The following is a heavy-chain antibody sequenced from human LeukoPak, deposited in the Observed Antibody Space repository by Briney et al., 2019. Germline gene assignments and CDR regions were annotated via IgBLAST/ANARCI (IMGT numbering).Heavy chain of an antibody. CDR2: IYNSGST. CDR1: GGSLYSYY. D-gene: IGHD2-2*01. J-gene: IGHJ6*02. CDR3: ARFQSSSSWDYYYGLDV. Sequence: SETLSLTRTVSGGSLYSYYWSWIRQPPGKGLEGVGYIYNSGSTNYNPSLKSRVTISVDTSKNQVSLKLSSVTAADTAVYYCARFQSSSSWDYYYGLDVWGQGTTVTLSS. V-gene: IGHV4-59*01.